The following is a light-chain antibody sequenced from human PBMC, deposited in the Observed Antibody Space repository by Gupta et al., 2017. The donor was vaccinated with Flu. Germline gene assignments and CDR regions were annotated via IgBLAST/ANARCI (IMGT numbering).Light chain of an antibody. J-gene: IGLJ1*01. CDR1: NSNIGRNT. CDR3: EEWEDGLNGHV. CDR2: STD. Sequence: QSVLTQPPSASGTPCQRVTISCSGSNSNIGRNTAKWYQQLPGTAPKLLKDSTDHRPLGVNDRGAGYKAGNSESRDIRGLKSEEEGEDEGEEWEDGLNGHVFGTGTKVTVL. V-gene: IGLV1-44*01.